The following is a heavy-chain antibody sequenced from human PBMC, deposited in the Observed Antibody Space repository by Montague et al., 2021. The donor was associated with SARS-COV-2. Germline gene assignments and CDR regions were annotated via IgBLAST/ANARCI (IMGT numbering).Heavy chain of an antibody. V-gene: IGHV4-59*11. J-gene: IGHJ3*02. CDR2: IYYSGTT. CDR1: GASISSHY. Sequence: SETLSLTCSVSGASISSHYWSWIRQSPGKGLEWIGYIYYSGTTIYNPSLGSRVTISVDTSSNVFSLKLRSVTAADTAIYYCARYEAVADASDIWGQGTVVTVS. CDR3: ARYEAVADASDI. D-gene: IGHD6-19*01.